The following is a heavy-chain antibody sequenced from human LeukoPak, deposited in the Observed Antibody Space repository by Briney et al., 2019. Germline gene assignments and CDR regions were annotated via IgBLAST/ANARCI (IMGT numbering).Heavy chain of an antibody. J-gene: IGHJ4*02. CDR1: GFTFSGYA. Sequence: GSLRLSCAVSGFTFSGYAMSWVRQAPGKGLEWVGRIKTKSEGGTIDYAAPVRGRFTISRDDSENTLYLQMNSLKTEDTALYYCSTDQGGDILTGCWGQGTLVTVSS. D-gene: IGHD3-9*01. CDR3: STDQGGDILTGC. CDR2: IKTKSEGGTI. V-gene: IGHV3-15*01.